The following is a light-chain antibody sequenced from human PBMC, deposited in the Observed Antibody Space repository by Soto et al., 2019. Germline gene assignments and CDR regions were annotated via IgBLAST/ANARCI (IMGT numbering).Light chain of an antibody. J-gene: IGLJ2*01. CDR2: GNN. Sequence: QSVLTQPPSVSGAPGQRVTISCTGSRSNIGAGFDVHWYQQLPGTAPKLLIYGNNNRPSGVPDRFSGSKSGSSASLAITGLQAEDEADYYCQSYDSSLRGSLFGGGTQLTVL. CDR3: QSYDSSLRGSL. V-gene: IGLV1-40*01. CDR1: RSNIGAGFD.